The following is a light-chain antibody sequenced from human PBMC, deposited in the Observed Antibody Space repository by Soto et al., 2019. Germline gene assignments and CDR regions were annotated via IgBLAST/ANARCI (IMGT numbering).Light chain of an antibody. V-gene: IGLV4-60*02. CDR2: LGGSGSY. CDR3: ESWDSKIRV. Sequence: QSVLTQSSSASASLGSSVKLTCTLSSGHSSYIIAWHQQQPGKAPRYLMKLGGSGSYNKGSGVPDRFSGSSSGADRYLTISNLQFEDEADYYCESWDSKIRVFGGGTKLTVL. J-gene: IGLJ3*02. CDR1: SGHSSYI.